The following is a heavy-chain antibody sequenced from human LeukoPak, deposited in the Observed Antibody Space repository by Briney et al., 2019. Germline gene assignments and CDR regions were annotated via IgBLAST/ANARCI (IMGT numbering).Heavy chain of an antibody. CDR1: GFTFSSYG. V-gene: IGHV3-33*01. CDR2: IWYDGSNK. D-gene: IGHD3-22*01. J-gene: IGHJ4*02. Sequence: GGSLRLSCAASGFTFSSYGMHWVRQAPGKGLEWVAVIWYDGSNKYYADSVKGRFTISRDNSKNTLYLQMNSLRAEDTAVYYCARNGGRGARPGVHCYDSSGYTYWGQGTLVTVSS. CDR3: ARNGGRGARPGVHCYDSSGYTY.